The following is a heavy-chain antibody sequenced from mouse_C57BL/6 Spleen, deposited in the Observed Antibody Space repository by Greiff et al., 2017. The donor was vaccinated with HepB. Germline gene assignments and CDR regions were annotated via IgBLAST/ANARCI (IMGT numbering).Heavy chain of an antibody. CDR3: AREPSLLGGYFDV. Sequence: EVMLVESGGGLVKPGGSLKLSCAASGFTFSSYAMSWVRQTPAKRLEWVATISDGGSSTYYPDNVKGRFTISRDNAKNNLYLQMSQQKTEDTAMYYCAREPSLLGGYFDVWGTGTTVTVSS. D-gene: IGHD2-10*01. J-gene: IGHJ1*03. V-gene: IGHV5-4*01. CDR1: GFTFSSYA. CDR2: ISDGGSST.